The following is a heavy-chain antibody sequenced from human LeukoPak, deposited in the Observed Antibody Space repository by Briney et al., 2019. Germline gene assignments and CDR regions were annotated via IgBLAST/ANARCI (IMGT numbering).Heavy chain of an antibody. CDR3: ARHVDYYGMDV. V-gene: IGHV3-13*01. CDR1: GFTFSSYD. CDR2: IGTAGDT. J-gene: IGHJ6*02. Sequence: GGSLRLSCAASGFTFSSYDMHWVRQSTGKGLELVSAIGTAGDTYYSDSVKGRFTISRENARYSLYLQMNSLRAGDTAVYYCARHVDYYGMDVWGQGTTVTVSS. D-gene: IGHD5-12*01.